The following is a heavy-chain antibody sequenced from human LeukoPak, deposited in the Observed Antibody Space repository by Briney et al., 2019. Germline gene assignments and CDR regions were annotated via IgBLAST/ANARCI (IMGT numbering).Heavy chain of an antibody. Sequence: GGSLRLSCAVSGLTLSRYWMTWVRQAPGKGLEWVANIKEGGSEKYYVDSVKGRFTISRDNAKNSLYLQMNSLRVEDTAVYYCARDPPGNYYDGSGYYSWGQGTLVTVSS. D-gene: IGHD3-22*01. CDR3: ARDPPGNYYDGSGYYS. V-gene: IGHV3-7*01. J-gene: IGHJ5*02. CDR1: GLTLSRYW. CDR2: IKEGGSEK.